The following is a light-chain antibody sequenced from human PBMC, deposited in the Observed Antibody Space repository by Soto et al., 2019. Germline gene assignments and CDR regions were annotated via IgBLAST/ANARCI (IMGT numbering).Light chain of an antibody. CDR3: SSYTSIDTWV. V-gene: IGLV2-14*03. CDR1: SSDVGGYNY. Sequence: QSVLTQAASVSGSPGQSITITCTGTSSDVGGYNYVSWYQQHPGKAPKVLISDVSNRPSGISNRFSGSKSGNTASLTISGLQAEDEADYYCSSYTSIDTWVFGTGTKVTVL. J-gene: IGLJ1*01. CDR2: DVS.